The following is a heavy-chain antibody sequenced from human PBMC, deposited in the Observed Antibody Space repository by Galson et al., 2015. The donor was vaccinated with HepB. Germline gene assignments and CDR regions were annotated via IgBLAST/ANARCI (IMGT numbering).Heavy chain of an antibody. CDR3: ARGREGSSGWTTFDY. CDR2: IYSGGST. CDR1: GFTVSSNY. D-gene: IGHD6-19*01. Sequence: SLRLSCAASGFTVSSNYMSWVRQAPGKGLEWVSVIYSGGSTYYADSVKGRFTISRHNSKNTLYLQMNSLRAEDTAVYYCARGREGSSGWTTFDYWGQGTLVTVSS. V-gene: IGHV3-53*04. J-gene: IGHJ4*02.